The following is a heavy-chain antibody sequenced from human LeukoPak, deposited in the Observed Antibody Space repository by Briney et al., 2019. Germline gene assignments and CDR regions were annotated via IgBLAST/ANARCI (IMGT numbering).Heavy chain of an antibody. Sequence: SETLSLTCTVSGGSISTNSYYGGWIRQPPGKGLEWIGSIYYSGTTYYNPSLKSRVTISVDTSKHQFSLNLSSVTAADTAVYYCAGVGYYYMDVWGTGTTVTVSS. CDR2: IYYSGTT. CDR3: AGVGYYYMDV. J-gene: IGHJ6*03. V-gene: IGHV4-39*01. CDR1: GGSISTNSYY.